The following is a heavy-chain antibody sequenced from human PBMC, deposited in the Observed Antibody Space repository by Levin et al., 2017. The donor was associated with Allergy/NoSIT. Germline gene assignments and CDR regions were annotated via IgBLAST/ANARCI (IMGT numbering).Heavy chain of an antibody. J-gene: IGHJ4*02. CDR3: ARGNLLEFNAWHRAAADY. Sequence: ASVKVSCKASGYIFTTYDITWVRQATGQGLEWMGWTNPVTGYTGYAQKFQGRATMTRDTSISTAYMELSSLRSEDTAVYYCARGNLLEFNAWHRAAADYWGQGTLVTVSS. V-gene: IGHV1-8*01. CDR2: TNPVTGYT. CDR1: GYIFTTYD. D-gene: IGHD1-1*01.